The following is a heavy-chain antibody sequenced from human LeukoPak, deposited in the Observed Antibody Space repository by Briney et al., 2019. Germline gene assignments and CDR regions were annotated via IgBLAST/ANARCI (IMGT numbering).Heavy chain of an antibody. Sequence: ASVKVSCKASGYTFTGYYMHWVRQAPGQGLEWMGWINPNSGNTGYAQKFQGRVTMTRNTSISTAYMELSSLRSEDTAVYYCAREKQGRAGPPLKYYDFWSSIYYYYGMDVWGQGTTVTVSS. J-gene: IGHJ6*02. D-gene: IGHD3-3*01. CDR2: INPNSGNT. CDR1: GYTFTGYY. V-gene: IGHV1-8*02. CDR3: AREKQGRAGPPLKYYDFWSSIYYYYGMDV.